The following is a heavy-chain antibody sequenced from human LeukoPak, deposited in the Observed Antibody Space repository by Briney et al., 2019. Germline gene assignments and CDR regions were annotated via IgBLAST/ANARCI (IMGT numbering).Heavy chain of an antibody. D-gene: IGHD3-3*02. CDR1: GGSFSGNY. CDR2: INHSGST. Sequence: ETLSLTCVVYGGSFSGNYWSWIRQPPGKGLEWIGEINHSGSTNYNPSLKSRVTISVDTSKNQFSLKLSSVTAADTAVYYCARSPVHFWSGYYRENLRDNWFDPWGQGTLVTVSS. CDR3: ARSPVHFWSGYYRENLRDNWFDP. J-gene: IGHJ5*02. V-gene: IGHV4-34*01.